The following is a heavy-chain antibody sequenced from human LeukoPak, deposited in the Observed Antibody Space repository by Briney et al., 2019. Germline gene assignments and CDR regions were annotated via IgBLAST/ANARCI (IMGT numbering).Heavy chain of an antibody. D-gene: IGHD2-2*01. V-gene: IGHV3-23*01. J-gene: IGHJ4*02. Sequence: PGGSLRLSCAASGFTFSSYAMSWVRQAPGKGLEWVSAISGSGGSTYYADSVKGRFTISRDNSKNTLYLQMNSLRAEDTAVYYCAKLLVGVVPAAIHHDDYWGREPWSPSPQ. CDR2: ISGSGGST. CDR1: GFTFSSYA. CDR3: AKLLVGVVPAAIHHDDY.